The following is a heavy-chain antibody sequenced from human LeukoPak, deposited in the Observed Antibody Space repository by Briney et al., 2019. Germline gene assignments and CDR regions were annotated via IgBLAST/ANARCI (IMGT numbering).Heavy chain of an antibody. J-gene: IGHJ4*02. D-gene: IGHD4-23*01. V-gene: IGHV3-43*02. Sequence: GGSLRLSCAASGFTFDDYAMHWVRQAPGKGLEWVSLISGDGGSTYYADSVKGRFTISRDNSKKSLYLKMNSLRTEDTALYYCAKDIGHYGGNTHFDYWGQGTLVTVSS. CDR1: GFTFDDYA. CDR3: AKDIGHYGGNTHFDY. CDR2: ISGDGGST.